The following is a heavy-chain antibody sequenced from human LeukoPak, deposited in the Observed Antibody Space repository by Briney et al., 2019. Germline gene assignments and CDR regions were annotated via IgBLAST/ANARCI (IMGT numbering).Heavy chain of an antibody. Sequence: SVKVSCKASGGTFSSYTISWVRQAPGQGHEWMGRIIPILGIANYAQKFQGRVTITADKSTSTAYMEPSSLRSEDTAVYYCARSEYSSSWHWFDPWGQGTLVTVSS. CDR1: GGTFSSYT. CDR2: IIPILGIA. J-gene: IGHJ5*02. CDR3: ARSEYSSSWHWFDP. D-gene: IGHD6-13*01. V-gene: IGHV1-69*02.